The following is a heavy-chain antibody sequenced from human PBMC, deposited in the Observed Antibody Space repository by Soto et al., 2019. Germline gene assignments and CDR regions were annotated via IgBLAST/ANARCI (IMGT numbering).Heavy chain of an antibody. D-gene: IGHD6-19*01. CDR2: ISGGGVGT. Sequence: EVLLLESGGGLVQPGESLRLSCAASGFTFGTYAMSWVRQAPGKGLEWVSTISGGGVGTYYADSVKGRFAISRDNSRNILLLQMNRLRAEDTALYYCSRQAGYSSDPFDSWGQGTLVTVSS. J-gene: IGHJ4*02. CDR3: SRQAGYSSDPFDS. V-gene: IGHV3-23*01. CDR1: GFTFGTYA.